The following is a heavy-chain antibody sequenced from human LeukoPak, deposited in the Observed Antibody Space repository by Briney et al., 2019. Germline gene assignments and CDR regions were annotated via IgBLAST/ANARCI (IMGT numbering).Heavy chain of an antibody. V-gene: IGHV1-18*01. CDR3: ARDIPYTYYDILTGYPTLDY. D-gene: IGHD3-9*01. J-gene: IGHJ4*02. Sequence: ASVKVSCKASGYTFTSYGISWVRQAPGQGLEWMGRISAYNGNTNYAQKLQGRVTMTTDTSTSTAYMELRGLRSDDTAVYYCARDIPYTYYDILTGYPTLDYWGQGTLVTVSS. CDR1: GYTFTSYG. CDR2: ISAYNGNT.